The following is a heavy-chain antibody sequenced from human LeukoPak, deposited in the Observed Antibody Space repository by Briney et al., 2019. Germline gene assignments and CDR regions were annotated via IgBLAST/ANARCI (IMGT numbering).Heavy chain of an antibody. CDR2: INAYNGNT. CDR3: ARGLVVPAAMGEFDY. D-gene: IGHD2-2*01. V-gene: IGHV1-18*01. CDR1: GYTFTTSG. J-gene: IGHJ4*02. Sequence: ASLKVSCKASGYTFTTSGINWVRQAPGQGLEWMGCINAYNGNTNYAQKFQGRITMTRDTSTNTAYMELRSLKSDDTAVYYCARGLVVPAAMGEFDYWGQGTLVTVSS.